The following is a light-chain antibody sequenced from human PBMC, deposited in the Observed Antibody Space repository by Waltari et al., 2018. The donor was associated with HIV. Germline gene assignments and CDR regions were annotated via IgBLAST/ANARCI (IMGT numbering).Light chain of an antibody. V-gene: IGLV2-18*02. CDR3: SSFTTSSTWV. CDR2: EVG. Sequence: QSALTQPPSVSGSPGQSVTIYCTGTSSDVARYDRVSWYQQPPGTGPKRLIYEVGNRPSGVPGRFSGSKSGNTASLTIFGLQSEDEADYYCSSFTTSSTWVFGGGTKLTV. J-gene: IGLJ3*02. CDR1: SSDVARYDR.